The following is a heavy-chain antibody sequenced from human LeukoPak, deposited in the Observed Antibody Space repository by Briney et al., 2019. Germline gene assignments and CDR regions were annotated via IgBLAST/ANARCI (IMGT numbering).Heavy chain of an antibody. CDR1: GFTVSSNY. D-gene: IGHD6-6*01. J-gene: IGHJ4*02. V-gene: IGHV3-66*02. Sequence: WSLRPSCAASGFTVSSNYMSWGRQAPGKGVEWGSVIYSGGSTYYADFVKGRFTISRHNSTTTLYLQMNSLRAEDTAVYYCARDSSSSAIDYWGQGTLVTVS. CDR3: ARDSSSSAIDY. CDR2: IYSGGST.